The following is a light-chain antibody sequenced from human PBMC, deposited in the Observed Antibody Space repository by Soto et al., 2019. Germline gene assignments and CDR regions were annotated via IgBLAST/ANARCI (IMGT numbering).Light chain of an antibody. CDR3: QQYGSSPRT. CDR1: QSVSSN. CDR2: GAS. Sequence: EKVMTQSPATLSVSPGERAILSCRASQSVSSNLAWYQQKPGQAPRLLIYGASTRAIDIPARFSGSGSGTDFTLTISRLEPEDFAVYYCQQYGSSPRTFGQGTKVDIK. V-gene: IGKV3-15*01. J-gene: IGKJ1*01.